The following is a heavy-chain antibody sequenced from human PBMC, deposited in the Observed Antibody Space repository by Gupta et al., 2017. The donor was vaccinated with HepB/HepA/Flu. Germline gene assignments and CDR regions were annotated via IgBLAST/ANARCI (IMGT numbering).Heavy chain of an antibody. V-gene: IGHV2-26*01. Sequence: QVTLKESGPVLVKPTETLTLTCTVSGFSLSNARMGVSWIRQPPGKALEWLAHIFSNDEKSYSTSLKSRLTISKDTAKSQVVLTMTNMDPVDTATYYCARISHYDFWSGYLYYFDYWGQGTLVTVSS. J-gene: IGHJ4*02. CDR2: IFSNDEK. D-gene: IGHD3-3*01. CDR3: ARISHYDFWSGYLYYFDY. CDR1: GFSLSNARMG.